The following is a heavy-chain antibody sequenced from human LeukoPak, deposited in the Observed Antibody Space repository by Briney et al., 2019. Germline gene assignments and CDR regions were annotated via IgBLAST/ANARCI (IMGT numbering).Heavy chain of an antibody. CDR3: AKESPVAATGRSWFDP. CDR1: GFTFSSYA. V-gene: IGHV3-23*01. CDR2: ITCSCCNT. D-gene: IGHD6-13*01. J-gene: IGHJ5*02. Sequence: PGGSLRLFCASSGFTFSSYAMSWVRQAPGKGLEGVSTITCSCCNTYYADSVKGRFTISRDNSKNTLYLQMNRLRAEDTAIYYCAKESPVAATGRSWFDPWGQGTLVTVSS.